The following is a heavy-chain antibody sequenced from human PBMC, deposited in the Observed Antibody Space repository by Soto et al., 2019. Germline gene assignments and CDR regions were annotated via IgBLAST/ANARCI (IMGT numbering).Heavy chain of an antibody. V-gene: IGHV1-18*04. Sequence: GASVKVSCKASGYTFTSYGISWVRQAPGQGLEWMGWISAYNGNTNYAQKLQGRVTMTTDTSTSTAYMELRSLRSDDTAVYYCSRVGLCITIFGYKYCFDYWGQGTLVTVSS. D-gene: IGHD3-3*01. CDR3: SRVGLCITIFGYKYCFDY. CDR2: ISAYNGNT. J-gene: IGHJ4*02. CDR1: GYTFTSYG.